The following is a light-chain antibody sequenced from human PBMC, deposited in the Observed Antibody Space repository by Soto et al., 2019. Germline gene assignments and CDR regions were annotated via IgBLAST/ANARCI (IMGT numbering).Light chain of an antibody. CDR2: GAS. CDR3: QQYNNWPPWT. V-gene: IGKV3-20*01. CDR1: QSISSSY. J-gene: IGKJ1*01. Sequence: IVLTQSPGTLSLSPGERTTLSCRASQSISSSYLAWYQQKPGQAPRLLIYGASSRATGIPDRFSGSGSGTEFTLTISRLQSEDFAVYYCQQYNNWPPWTFGQGTKVDIK.